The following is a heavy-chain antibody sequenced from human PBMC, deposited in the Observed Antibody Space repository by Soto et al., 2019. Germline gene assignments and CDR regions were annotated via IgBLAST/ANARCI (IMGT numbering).Heavy chain of an antibody. V-gene: IGHV4-59*08. D-gene: IGHD4-4*01. Sequence: SETLSLTCTVSGGSISSYYWSWIRQPPGKGLEWIGYIYYSGSTNYNPSLKSRVTISVDTSKNQFSLKLSSVTAADTAVYYCARLVTVFSFFDYWGQGTLVTVSS. CDR2: IYYSGST. CDR3: ARLVTVFSFFDY. CDR1: GGSISSYY. J-gene: IGHJ4*02.